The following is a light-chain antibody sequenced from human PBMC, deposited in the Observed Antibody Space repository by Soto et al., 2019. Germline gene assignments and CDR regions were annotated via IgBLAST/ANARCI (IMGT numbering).Light chain of an antibody. J-gene: IGKJ5*01. CDR2: LNS. CDR1: QSLVFHDGNTY. CDR3: MQALQTPFT. Sequence: DVVMTQSPLSLAVTLGQPASIVCRSSQSLVFHDGNTYLSWYLQKPGQSPQLLIYLNSNRASGVPDRFSGSGSGTDFTLKISRVEAEDVGVYYCMQALQTPFTFGQGTRLEIK. V-gene: IGKV2-28*01.